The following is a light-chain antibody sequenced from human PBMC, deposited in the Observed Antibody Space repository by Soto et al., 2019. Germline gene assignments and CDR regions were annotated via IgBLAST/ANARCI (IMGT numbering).Light chain of an antibody. J-gene: IGKJ2*01. V-gene: IGKV3-15*01. Sequence: EIVMTQSPATLSVSPGERAALSCRASQSVSNNLAWYQLKPGQAPRLLIYDASTRATGIPARFSGSGSGTEFTLTISSLQSEDFAVYYCQQYNDWPPYTFGQRTKLEI. CDR3: QQYNDWPPYT. CDR1: QSVSNN. CDR2: DAS.